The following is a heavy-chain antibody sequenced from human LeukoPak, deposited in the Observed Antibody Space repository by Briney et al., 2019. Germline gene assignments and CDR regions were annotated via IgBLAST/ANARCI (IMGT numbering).Heavy chain of an antibody. CDR2: ISGSGGST. CDR1: GLTFSSYA. J-gene: IGHJ6*02. Sequence: GGSLRLSCAASGLTFSSYAMSWVRQAPGKGLEWVSAISGSGGSTYYADSVKGRFTISRDNSKNTLYLQMNSLRAEDTAVYYCAKYQYQLLARSPTYRSHYYYYGMDVWGQGTTVTVSS. D-gene: IGHD2-2*01. V-gene: IGHV3-23*01. CDR3: AKYQYQLLARSPTYRSHYYYYGMDV.